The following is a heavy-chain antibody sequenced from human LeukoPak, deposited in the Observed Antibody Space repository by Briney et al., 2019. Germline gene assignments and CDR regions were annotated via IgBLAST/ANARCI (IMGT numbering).Heavy chain of an antibody. CDR1: GFPSRGLN. CDR2: FSSSSSTI. J-gene: IGHJ4*02. CDR3: ARGTMFPYYFDY. D-gene: IGHD3-10*02. V-gene: IGHV3-48*01. Sequence: PGGPLRLSCAPSGFPSRGLNMKSAPRAPGRGGGGVSYFSSSSSTIYYADSVKGRFTISRDNAKNSLYLQMNSLRAEDTAVYYCARGTMFPYYFDYWGQGTLVTVSS.